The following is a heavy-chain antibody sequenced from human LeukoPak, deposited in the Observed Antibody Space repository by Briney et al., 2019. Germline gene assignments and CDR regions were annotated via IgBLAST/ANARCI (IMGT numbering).Heavy chain of an antibody. J-gene: IGHJ6*03. CDR1: GYTFTGYY. V-gene: IGHV1-2*02. CDR2: INPNSGGT. CDR3: ARGLRITMVREVRPGVPYYYYYMDV. Sequence: ASVKVSCKASGYTFTGYYMHWVRQAPGQGLEWMGWINPNSGGTNYAQKFQGRVTMTRDTSISTAYMELSRLRSDDTAVYYCARGLRITMVREVRPGVPYYYYYMDVWGKGTTVTVSS. D-gene: IGHD3-10*01.